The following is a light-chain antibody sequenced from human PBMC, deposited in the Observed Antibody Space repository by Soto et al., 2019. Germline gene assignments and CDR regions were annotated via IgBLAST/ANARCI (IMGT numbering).Light chain of an antibody. V-gene: IGKV3D-15*01. Sequence: EVVMTQSPATLSVSPGERATLSCRASQTVRDNLGWYQQKPGQPPRLLIYGATTRATGIPARFSGSGSGTEFTLTISSLQYEDFAVYYCQQYNNWPLTFGGGTKVEIK. CDR3: QQYNNWPLT. CDR1: QTVRDN. J-gene: IGKJ4*01. CDR2: GAT.